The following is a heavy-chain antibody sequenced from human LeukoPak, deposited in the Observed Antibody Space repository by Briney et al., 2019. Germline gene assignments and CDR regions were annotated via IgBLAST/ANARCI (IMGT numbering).Heavy chain of an antibody. D-gene: IGHD3-16*01. V-gene: IGHV3-23*01. CDR3: ARGGKSTSRFDS. CDR1: GFTFSTYA. Sequence: GSLRLSCAASGFTFSTYAMSWVRQAPGKGLEWVSVIGLGGEIRYYADSVKGRFTISRDNSKKTLYMEMNTLRAEDTAVYYCARGGKSTSRFDSWGQGTLVTVSS. CDR2: IGLGGEIR. J-gene: IGHJ5*01.